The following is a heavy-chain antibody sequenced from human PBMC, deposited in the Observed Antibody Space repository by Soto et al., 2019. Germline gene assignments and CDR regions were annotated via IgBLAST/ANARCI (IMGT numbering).Heavy chain of an antibody. Sequence: ASVKVSCKASGYTFTSYAMHWVRQAPGQRLEWMGWINPIIGTANYAQKFQGRVTITADESTSTAYMELSSLRSEDTAVYYCAIEYSSSPPYYPIGYWGQGTLVTVSS. CDR2: INPIIGTA. CDR3: AIEYSSSPPYYPIGY. D-gene: IGHD6-6*01. CDR1: GYTFTSYA. J-gene: IGHJ4*02. V-gene: IGHV1-69*13.